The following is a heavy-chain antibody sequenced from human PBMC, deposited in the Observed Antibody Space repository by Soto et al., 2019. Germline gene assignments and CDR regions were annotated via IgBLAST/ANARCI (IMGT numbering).Heavy chain of an antibody. CDR3: ARSPRSIAAGGIDY. D-gene: IGHD6-13*01. V-gene: IGHV4-4*02. CDR1: GGSISTSNV. CDR2: IYHSGST. Sequence: QVQLQESGPGLVKPSGTLSLTCAVSGGSISTSNVWPWVRQPPGKGLEWIGEIYHSGSTNYNPSLKSRVTTSVDKSKHQFSLKRNSVAAAATVVYYCARSPRSIAAGGIDYWGQGFLVTVSS. J-gene: IGHJ4*02.